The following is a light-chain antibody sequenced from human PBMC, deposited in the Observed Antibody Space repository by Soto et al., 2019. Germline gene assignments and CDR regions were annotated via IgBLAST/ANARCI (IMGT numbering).Light chain of an antibody. CDR2: EVT. CDR3: ASYTSNTTLV. J-gene: IGLJ2*01. V-gene: IGLV2-14*01. CDR1: SLDVGGYNY. Sequence: QSVLTQPASVSGSPGQSITLSCTGTSLDVGGYNYVSWYQHHPGKAPKLMIYEVTTRPSGVSDRFSASKSGNTASLTISGLQAEDEDDYYCASYTSNTTLVFGGGTTLTVL.